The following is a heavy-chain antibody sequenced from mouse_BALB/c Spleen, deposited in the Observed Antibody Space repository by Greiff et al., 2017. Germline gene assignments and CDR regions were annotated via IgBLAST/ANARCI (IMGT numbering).Heavy chain of an antibody. D-gene: IGHD2-12*01. CDR2: IRNKANGYTT. CDR1: GFTFTDYY. J-gene: IGHJ4*01. CDR3: ARDKNYNY. V-gene: IGHV7-3*02. Sequence: EVQLVESGGGLVQPGGSLRLSCATSGFTFTDYYMSWVRQPPGKALEWLGFIRNKANGYTTEYSASVKGRFTISRDNSQSILYLQMNTLRAEDSATYYCARDKNYNYWGQGTSVTVSS.